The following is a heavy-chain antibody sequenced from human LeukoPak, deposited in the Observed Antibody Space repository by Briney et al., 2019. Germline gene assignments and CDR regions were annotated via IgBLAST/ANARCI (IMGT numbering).Heavy chain of an antibody. CDR3: ARARLEWKDNYYYMDV. CDR1: GGSISSYY. V-gene: IGHV4-59*01. Sequence: PSETLSLTCTVSGGSISSYYWSWIRQPPGKGLEWIGYIYYSGSTNYNPSLKSRVTISVDTSKNQFSLKLSSVTAADTAVYYCARARLEWKDNYYYMDVWGKGTAVTVSS. D-gene: IGHD3-3*01. J-gene: IGHJ6*03. CDR2: IYYSGST.